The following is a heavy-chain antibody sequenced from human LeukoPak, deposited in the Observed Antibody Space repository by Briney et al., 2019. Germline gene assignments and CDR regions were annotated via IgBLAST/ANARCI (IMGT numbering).Heavy chain of an antibody. CDR1: GYSFTSYW. CDR3: ARLLFEYSSSSGGMDY. D-gene: IGHD6-6*01. J-gene: IGHJ4*02. CDR2: IYPGDSDT. Sequence: PGESLKISCKGSGYSFTSYWIGWVRQMPGKGLEWMGIIYPGDSDTRYSPSFQGQVTISADKSISTAYLQWSSLKASDTAMYYCARLLFEYSSSSGGMDYWGQGTLVTVSS. V-gene: IGHV5-51*01.